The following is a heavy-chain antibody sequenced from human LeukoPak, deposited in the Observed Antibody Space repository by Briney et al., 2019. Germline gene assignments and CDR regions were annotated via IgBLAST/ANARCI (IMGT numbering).Heavy chain of an antibody. Sequence: SLTLSCAASGFTFNGYAMHWVRQPPGKGLEWVADIIWNSGSLGYADSVKGRFTISRDNVKNSLYLQMNSLRAEDTALYYCANWSPVVVIATFFDYWGQGILVLVSA. V-gene: IGHV3-9*01. D-gene: IGHD3-22*01. CDR1: GFTFNGYA. J-gene: IGHJ4*02. CDR3: ANWSPVVVIATFFDY. CDR2: IIWNSGSL.